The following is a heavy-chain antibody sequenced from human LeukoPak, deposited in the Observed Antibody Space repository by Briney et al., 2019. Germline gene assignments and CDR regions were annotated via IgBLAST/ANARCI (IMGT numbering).Heavy chain of an antibody. J-gene: IGHJ5*02. CDR2: ISDSGGT. D-gene: IGHD5-12*01. CDR1: GGSISSHY. V-gene: IGHV4-59*08. Sequence: SETLSLTCTVSGGSISSHYWSWIRQAPGKGLEWIGYISDSGGTTYNPSLKSRVTISVDTSKNQFSLKLSSVTAADTAVYYCARLGDIVATTGGDWFDPWGQGTLVTVSS. CDR3: ARLGDIVATTGGDWFDP.